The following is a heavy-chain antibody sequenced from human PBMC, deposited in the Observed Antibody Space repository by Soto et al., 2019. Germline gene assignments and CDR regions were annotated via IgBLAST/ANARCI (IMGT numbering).Heavy chain of an antibody. Sequence: ASVKVSCKASGYTFTGYYMHWVRQAPGQGLEWMGIINPSGGSTSYAQKFQGRVTMTRDTSASTVYMELSSLRSEDTAVYYCARDVNVDTAMDVWGQGTTVTVSS. CDR1: GYTFTGYY. D-gene: IGHD5-18*01. J-gene: IGHJ6*02. CDR3: ARDVNVDTAMDV. V-gene: IGHV1-46*01. CDR2: INPSGGST.